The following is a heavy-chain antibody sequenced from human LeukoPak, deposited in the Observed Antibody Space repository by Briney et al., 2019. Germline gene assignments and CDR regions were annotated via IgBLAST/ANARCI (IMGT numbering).Heavy chain of an antibody. V-gene: IGHV4-31*03. CDR2: IYYSGST. J-gene: IGHJ4*02. Sequence: NPSETLSLTCTVSGGSISSGGYYWSWIRQHPGKGLEWIGYIYYSGSTYYNPSLKSRVTISVDTSKNQFSLKLSSVTAADTAVYYCARGDIVATTFDYWGQGTLVTVSS. D-gene: IGHD5-12*01. CDR1: GGSISSGGYY. CDR3: ARGDIVATTFDY.